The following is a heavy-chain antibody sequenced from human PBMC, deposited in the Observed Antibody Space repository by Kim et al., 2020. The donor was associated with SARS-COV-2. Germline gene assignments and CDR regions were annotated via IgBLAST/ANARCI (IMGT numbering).Heavy chain of an antibody. Sequence: GGSLRLSCSASGFTFSSYALHWVRQAPGKGLEYVSAISSNGISTYYPDSVKGRFTISRDNSKNTLYLQMSSLRAEDTAVYYCVKPRTRTQFVPYFFAYWGQGTLVTVSS. CDR3: VKPRTRTQFVPYFFAY. J-gene: IGHJ4*02. D-gene: IGHD6-6*01. CDR2: ISSNGIST. V-gene: IGHV3-64D*09. CDR1: GFTFSSYA.